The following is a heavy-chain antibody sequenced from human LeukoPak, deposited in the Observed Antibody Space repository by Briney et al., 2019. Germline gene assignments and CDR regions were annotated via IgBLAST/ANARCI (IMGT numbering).Heavy chain of an antibody. D-gene: IGHD1-26*01. V-gene: IGHV3-7*01. CDR1: GFTFSSYW. J-gene: IGHJ4*02. CDR2: INHNGNVN. Sequence: PGGSLRLSCAASGFTFSSYWMNWARQAPGKGLEWVASINHNGNVNYYVDSVKGRFTISRDNAKNSLYLQMNSLRAEDSAVYYCARDFGSGSSPIGYWGQGTLVTVSS. CDR3: ARDFGSGSSPIGY.